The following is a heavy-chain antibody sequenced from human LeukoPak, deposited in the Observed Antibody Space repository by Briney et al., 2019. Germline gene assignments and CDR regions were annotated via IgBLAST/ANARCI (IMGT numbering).Heavy chain of an antibody. Sequence: SETLSLTCAVYGGSFSGYYWSWIRQPPGKGLEWVGEINHSESTNYNPSLKSRVTISVDTSKIQFSLKLSSVTAADTAVYYCARSQRNYVWGSYRAYYYYYMDVWGKGTTVTVSS. CDR3: ARSQRNYVWGSYRAYYYYYMDV. CDR1: GGSFSGYY. CDR2: INHSEST. D-gene: IGHD3-16*02. J-gene: IGHJ6*03. V-gene: IGHV4-34*01.